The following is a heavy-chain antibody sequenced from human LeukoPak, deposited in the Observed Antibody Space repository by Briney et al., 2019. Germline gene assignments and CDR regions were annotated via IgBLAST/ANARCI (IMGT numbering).Heavy chain of an antibody. D-gene: IGHD6-13*01. CDR2: IYYSGST. CDR3: ARALTYSSSSVSAFDI. CDR1: GGSISSSSYY. Sequence: SETLSLTCTVSGGSISSSSYYWGWIRQPPGKGLEWIGSIYYSGSTYYNPSLKSRVTISVDTSKNQFSLKLSSVTAADTAVYYCARALTYSSSSVSAFDIWGQGTKVTVSS. J-gene: IGHJ3*02. V-gene: IGHV4-39*07.